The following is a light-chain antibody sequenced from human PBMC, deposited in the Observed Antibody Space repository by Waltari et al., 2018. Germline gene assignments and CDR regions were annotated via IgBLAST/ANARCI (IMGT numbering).Light chain of an antibody. J-gene: IGLJ1*01. CDR2: DVN. Sequence: QSALTHTRSVSGSPGQSVTISCTGTSYDVGGYNFVAWYQQHPGKAPILLIYDVNKRPSGVPDRFSGSKSGNTASLTISGLQAEDEADYYCCSYAGSDTFVFGTGTKVTVL. V-gene: IGLV2-11*01. CDR1: SYDVGGYNF. CDR3: CSYAGSDTFV.